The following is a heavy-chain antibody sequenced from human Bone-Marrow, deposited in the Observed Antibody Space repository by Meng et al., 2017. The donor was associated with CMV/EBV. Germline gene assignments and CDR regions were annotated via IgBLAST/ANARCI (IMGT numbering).Heavy chain of an antibody. V-gene: IGHV3-7*01. Sequence: GESLKISCAASGFNFSNYWMTWVRQAPGKGLEWVANIGEDGSEKFYVDSVKGRFTISRDNAKASLSLQMRTLRAEDTAVYYCARIKVNYEDRRGYYRGLDFWGQGTLVTVSS. CDR3: ARIKVNYEDRRGYYRGLDF. J-gene: IGHJ4*02. CDR1: GFNFSNYW. CDR2: IGEDGSEK. D-gene: IGHD3-22*01.